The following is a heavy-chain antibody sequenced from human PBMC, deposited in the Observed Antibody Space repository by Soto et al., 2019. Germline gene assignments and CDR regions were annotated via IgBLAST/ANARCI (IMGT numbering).Heavy chain of an antibody. CDR3: ARIPSPSYDSSGYLTT. V-gene: IGHV3-21*01. CDR1: GFTFSSYS. Sequence: PGGSLRLSCAASGFTFSSYSMNWVRQAPGKGLEWVSSISSSISYIYYADSVKGRFTISRDNAKNSLYLQMNSLRAEDTAVYYCARIPSPSYDSSGYLTTRGQGTLVTVSA. D-gene: IGHD3-22*01. CDR2: ISSSISYI. J-gene: IGHJ4*02.